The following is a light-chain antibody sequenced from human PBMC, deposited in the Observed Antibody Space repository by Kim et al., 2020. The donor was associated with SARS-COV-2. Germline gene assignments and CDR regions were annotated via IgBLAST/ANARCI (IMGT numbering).Light chain of an antibody. Sequence: SSELTHDPAVSVALGQTVRITCQGDSLRRYYASWYQQKPGQAPVLVIYGKNNRPSGIPDRFSGSTSGNTASLTITGAQAEEEADYYCKSRDSSGKVVFGGGTKLTVL. V-gene: IGLV3-19*01. CDR3: KSRDSSGKVV. J-gene: IGLJ2*01. CDR2: GKN. CDR1: SLRRYY.